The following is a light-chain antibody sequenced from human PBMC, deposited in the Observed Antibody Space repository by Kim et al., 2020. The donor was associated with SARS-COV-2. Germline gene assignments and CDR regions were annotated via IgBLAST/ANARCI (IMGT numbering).Light chain of an antibody. CDR1: SSDIGGYNF. CDR2: DVS. V-gene: IGLV2-14*03. J-gene: IGLJ2*01. Sequence: EQSITIDCTGTSSDIGGYNFVSWYQQHPCKAPKLMIYDVSNRPSGVSDRFSGSKSGNTASLTISGLQADDEADYYCSSYTSSTTLIFGGGTQLTVL. CDR3: SSYTSSTTLI.